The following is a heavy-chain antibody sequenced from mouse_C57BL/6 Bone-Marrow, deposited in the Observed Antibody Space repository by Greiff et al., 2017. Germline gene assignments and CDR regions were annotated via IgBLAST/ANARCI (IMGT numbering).Heavy chain of an antibody. CDR3: ARQAYDYLDY. J-gene: IGHJ2*01. D-gene: IGHD2-3*01. V-gene: IGHV5-6*01. Sequence: EVKLVESGGDLVKPGGSLKLSCAASGFTFSSYGMSWVRQTPDKRLEWVATISSGGSYTYYPDSVKGRFTISRDNAKNTLYLQMSSLKSEDTAMYYCARQAYDYLDYWGQGTTLTVSS. CDR2: ISSGGSYT. CDR1: GFTFSSYG.